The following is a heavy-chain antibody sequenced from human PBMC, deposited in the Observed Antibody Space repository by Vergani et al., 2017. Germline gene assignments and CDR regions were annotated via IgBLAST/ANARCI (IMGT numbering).Heavy chain of an antibody. J-gene: IGHJ4*02. Sequence: QVQLVESGGGLVKPGGSLRLSCAASGFTFSDYYMSWIRQAPGKGLEWVSYISSSSSYTNYADAVKGRFTISRDKAKSSLYLQMNSLRAEDTAVYYCARGRWLAGFDYWGQGTLVTVSS. D-gene: IGHD5-24*01. CDR1: GFTFSDYY. V-gene: IGHV3-11*05. CDR2: ISSSSSYT. CDR3: ARGRWLAGFDY.